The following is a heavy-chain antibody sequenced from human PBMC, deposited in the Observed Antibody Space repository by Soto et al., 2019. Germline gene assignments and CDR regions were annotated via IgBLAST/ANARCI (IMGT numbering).Heavy chain of an antibody. D-gene: IGHD3-3*01. CDR2: LYYSGTT. CDR3: AAVGTFLGVVSSFDY. V-gene: IGHV4-59*01. CDR1: GGSISNYY. Sequence: QVQLQESGPGLVKPSETLFLTCTVSGGSISNYYWGWIRQPPGKGLEWIGYLYYSGTTNYNPSLKSRVTMSVDTSKNQFSLKLTSVTAADTAVYYCAAVGTFLGVVSSFDYWGQGTLVTVSS. J-gene: IGHJ4*02.